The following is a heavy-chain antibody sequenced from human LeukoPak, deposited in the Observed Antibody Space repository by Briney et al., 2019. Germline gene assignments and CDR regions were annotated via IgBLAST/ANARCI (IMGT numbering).Heavy chain of an antibody. CDR2: ISYTGTYI. CDR1: AFSLNAYN. CDR3: ASHPGDYWFGYLQL. V-gene: IGHV3-21*01. D-gene: IGHD3-10*01. J-gene: IGHJ4*02. Sequence: GGSLRLSCAASAFSLNAYNMNWVRQAPGKGLEWVSSISYTGTYIYYADSVKGRFTISRDNAQNSLYLQMNSLRAEDTAVYYCASHPGDYWFGYLQLWGQGTLVTVSS.